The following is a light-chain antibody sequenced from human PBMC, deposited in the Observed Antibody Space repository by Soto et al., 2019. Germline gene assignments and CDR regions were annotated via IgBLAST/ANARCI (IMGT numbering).Light chain of an antibody. CDR1: SSDVGDYNY. CDR2: EVT. V-gene: IGLV2-8*01. Sequence: QSALTQPPSASGSPGQSVTISCTGTSSDVGDYNYVSWYQQHPGKAPKLMIYEVTKRPSGVPDRFSGSKSGNTASLTVSGLQAEDEADYYCSSSAGNNKVFGTGTKVTVL. CDR3: SSSAGNNKV. J-gene: IGLJ1*01.